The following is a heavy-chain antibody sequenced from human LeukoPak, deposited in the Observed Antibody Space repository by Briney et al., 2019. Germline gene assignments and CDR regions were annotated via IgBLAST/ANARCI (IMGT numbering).Heavy chain of an antibody. CDR2: IYTSGST. CDR1: GGSISSGDYY. V-gene: IGHV4-61*02. D-gene: IGHD6-6*01. CDR3: ARVLEQLADENYYYYYMDV. Sequence: SETLSLTCTVSGGSISSGDYYWSWIRQPAGKGLEWIGRIYTSGSTNYNPFLKSRVTMSVDTSKNQFSLKLSSVTAADTAVYYCARVLEQLADENYYYYYMDVWGKGTTVTVSS. J-gene: IGHJ6*03.